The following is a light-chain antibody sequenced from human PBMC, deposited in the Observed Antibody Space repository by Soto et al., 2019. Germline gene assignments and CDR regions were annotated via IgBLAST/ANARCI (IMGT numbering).Light chain of an antibody. CDR1: SSDVGAYNY. V-gene: IGLV2-8*01. CDR2: EVN. CDR3: SAYAGSRV. J-gene: IGLJ3*02. Sequence: QSAPTQAPSASGSPGQSVTISCTGTSSDVGAYNYVSWYQQHPGKAPKLIIFEVNKRPSGVPDRFSGSKSGNTASLTVSGLQAEDEADYYCSAYAGSRVFGGGTKVTVL.